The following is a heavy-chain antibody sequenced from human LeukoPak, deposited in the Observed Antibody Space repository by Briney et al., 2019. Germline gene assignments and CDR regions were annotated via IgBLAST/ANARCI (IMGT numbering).Heavy chain of an antibody. CDR2: IYPGDSDT. CDR3: ARALGSGGGYFDY. D-gene: IGHD6-19*01. CDR1: GYSFTSYW. J-gene: IGHJ4*02. Sequence: GESLKIPCKASGYSFTSYWIGWVRQMPGKGLEWMGIIYPGDSDTRYSPSLQGQVTISADKSISTAYLQWSSLKVSDTAIYYCARALGSGGGYFDYWGQGTLVTVSS. V-gene: IGHV5-51*01.